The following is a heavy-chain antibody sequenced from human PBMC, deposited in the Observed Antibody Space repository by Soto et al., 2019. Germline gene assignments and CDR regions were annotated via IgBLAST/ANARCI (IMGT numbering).Heavy chain of an antibody. CDR2: ISSSSSYI. CDR3: ARGLYYYDSSGYYGN. D-gene: IGHD3-22*01. CDR1: GFTFSSYS. V-gene: IGHV3-21*01. J-gene: IGHJ4*02. Sequence: GGSLRLSCAASGFTFSSYSMNWVRQAPGKGLEWVSSISSSSSYIYYADSVKGRFTISRDNAKNSLYLQMNSLRAEDTAVYYCARGLYYYDSSGYYGNWGKGTLVTVSS.